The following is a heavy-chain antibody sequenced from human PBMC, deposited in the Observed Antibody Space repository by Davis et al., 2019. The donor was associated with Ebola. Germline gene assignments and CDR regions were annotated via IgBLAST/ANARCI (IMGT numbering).Heavy chain of an antibody. CDR1: GFTFSSYG. J-gene: IGHJ4*02. Sequence: GGSLRLSCAASGFTFSSYGMHWVRQAPGKGLEWVAVISYDGSNKYYADSVKGRFTISRDNSKNTLYLQMNSLRAEDTAAYYCAKDSAAPLGYWGQGTLVTVSS. V-gene: IGHV3-30*18. CDR3: AKDSAAPLGY. D-gene: IGHD7-27*01. CDR2: ISYDGSNK.